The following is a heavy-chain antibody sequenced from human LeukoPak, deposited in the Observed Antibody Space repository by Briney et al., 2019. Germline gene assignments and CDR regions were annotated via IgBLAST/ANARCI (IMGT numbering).Heavy chain of an antibody. CDR1: GFTFSSYA. CDR2: IPYDGSNK. J-gene: IGHJ6*02. CDR3: ARAGGFWSGYGMDV. D-gene: IGHD3-3*01. V-gene: IGHV3-30-3*01. Sequence: GGSLRLSCAASGFTFSSYAMHWVRQAPGKGLEWVAVIPYDGSNKYYADSVKGRFTISRDNSKNTLYLQMNSLRAEDMAVYYCARAGGFWSGYGMDVWGQGTTVTVSS.